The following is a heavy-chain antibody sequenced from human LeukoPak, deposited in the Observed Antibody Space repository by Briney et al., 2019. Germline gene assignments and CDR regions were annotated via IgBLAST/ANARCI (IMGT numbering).Heavy chain of an antibody. CDR1: GDSVSSNSAA. D-gene: IGHD5-12*01. V-gene: IGHV6-1*01. CDR2: TYYRSKWSS. J-gene: IGHJ4*02. Sequence: SQTLSLTCAISGDSVSSNSAAWNWIRQSPSRGLEWLGRTYYRSKWSSNYAVSVKSRITINPDASKNQFSLQLKSVTPEDTAVYYCARIVGGDIDYRGQGTLVTVSS. CDR3: ARIVGGDIDY.